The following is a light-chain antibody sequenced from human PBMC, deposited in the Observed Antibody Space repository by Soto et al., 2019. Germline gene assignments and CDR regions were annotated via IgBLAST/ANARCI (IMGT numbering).Light chain of an antibody. CDR3: SSYRTSNTRQIV. Sequence: QSALTQPASVSGSHGQSITISCTGTSSDVGGYNYVSWYQHHPGKAPKLMIYDVSNRPSGVSNRFSGSKSGNTASLSISGLQPEDEADYYCSSYRTSNTRQIVCGTGTKLTVL. CDR1: SSDVGGYNY. V-gene: IGLV2-14*03. J-gene: IGLJ1*01. CDR2: DVS.